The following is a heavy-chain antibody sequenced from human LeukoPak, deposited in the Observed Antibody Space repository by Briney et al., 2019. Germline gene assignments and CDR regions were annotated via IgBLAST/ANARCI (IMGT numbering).Heavy chain of an antibody. Sequence: GESLKISCKGSGCSFTSYWVGWVRQMPGKGLEWMGLIYPGDSDTRYSPSFQGQVTISADKSISTAYLQWSSLKASDTAMYYCTRRDRYSSSWSFDYWGQGTLVTVSP. J-gene: IGHJ4*02. CDR2: IYPGDSDT. CDR3: TRRDRYSSSWSFDY. V-gene: IGHV5-51*01. D-gene: IGHD6-13*01. CDR1: GCSFTSYW.